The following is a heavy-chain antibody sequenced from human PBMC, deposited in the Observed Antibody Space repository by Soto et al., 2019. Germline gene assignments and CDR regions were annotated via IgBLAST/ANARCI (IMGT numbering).Heavy chain of an antibody. Sequence: ASVKVSCKASGYTFTHYYIHWVRQAPGQGLEWMGMINPSGGSTDYAQKFQGRVTMNTDTSTTTVYMELSSLRSDDTAVYYCARPPFPGCINGVCYPCDHWGQGTLVTVSS. J-gene: IGHJ4*02. CDR2: INPSGGST. D-gene: IGHD2-8*01. CDR1: GYTFTHYY. CDR3: ARPPFPGCINGVCYPCDH. V-gene: IGHV1-46*01.